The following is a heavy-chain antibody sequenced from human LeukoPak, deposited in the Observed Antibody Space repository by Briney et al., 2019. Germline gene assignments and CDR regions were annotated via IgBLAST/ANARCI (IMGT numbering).Heavy chain of an antibody. J-gene: IGHJ3*02. CDR2: INTDGSST. CDR1: GFTFSSYW. V-gene: IGHV3-74*01. Sequence: PGGSLRLSCAASGFTFSSYWMHWVRQAPGKGLVWVSRINTDGSSTSYADSVKGRFTISRDNAKNTLYLQMNSLRAEDTAVYYCAREALSRDFWSGRDAFDIWGQGTMVTVSS. D-gene: IGHD3-3*01. CDR3: AREALSRDFWSGRDAFDI.